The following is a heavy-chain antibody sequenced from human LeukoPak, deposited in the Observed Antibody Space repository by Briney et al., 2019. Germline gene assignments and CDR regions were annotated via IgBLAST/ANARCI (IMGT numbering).Heavy chain of an antibody. J-gene: IGHJ4*02. CDR3: ARVLAATLDY. Sequence: GAPVKVSCKASGGTFSSYAISWVRQAPGQGLEWMGGIIPIFGTANYAQKFQGRVTITADESTSTAYMELSSLRSEDTAVYYCARVLAATLDYWGQGTLVTVSS. CDR1: GGTFSSYA. V-gene: IGHV1-69*01. D-gene: IGHD2-15*01. CDR2: IIPIFGTA.